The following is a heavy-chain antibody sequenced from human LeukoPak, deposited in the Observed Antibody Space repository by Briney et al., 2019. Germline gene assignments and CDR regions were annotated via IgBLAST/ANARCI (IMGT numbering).Heavy chain of an antibody. Sequence: GGSLRLSCAASGFTFSSYGMHWVRQAPGKGLEWVAVIWYDGSNKYYADSVKGRFTISRDNSKNTLYLQMNSLRAEDTAVYYCAKGKQWLSQTTGFDIWGQGTMVTVSS. V-gene: IGHV3-33*06. J-gene: IGHJ3*02. CDR3: AKGKQWLSQTTGFDI. CDR1: GFTFSSYG. D-gene: IGHD6-19*01. CDR2: IWYDGSNK.